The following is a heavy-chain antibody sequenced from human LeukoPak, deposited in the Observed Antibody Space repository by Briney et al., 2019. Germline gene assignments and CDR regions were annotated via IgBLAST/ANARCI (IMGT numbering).Heavy chain of an antibody. D-gene: IGHD3-9*01. Sequence: SVKVFCKASGGTFSSYAISWVRQAPGQGLEWMGGIIPIFGTANYAQKFQGRVTITTDESTSTAYMELSSLRSEDTAVYYCARDGYYDILTGYYPNWFDPWGQGTLVTVSS. CDR3: ARDGYYDILTGYYPNWFDP. CDR1: GGTFSSYA. V-gene: IGHV1-69*05. J-gene: IGHJ5*02. CDR2: IIPIFGTA.